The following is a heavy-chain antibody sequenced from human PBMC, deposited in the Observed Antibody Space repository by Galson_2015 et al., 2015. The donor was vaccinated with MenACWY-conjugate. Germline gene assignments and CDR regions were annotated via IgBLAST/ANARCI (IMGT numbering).Heavy chain of an antibody. CDR3: ARMHIVLDATDAFDI. D-gene: IGHD3-22*01. Sequence: PALVKPTQTLTLTCTFSGFSLSTYEMCIYWVRQPPGKALEWLAHIDWRGNKYYTTSLKTRLTISKDTSTNQVVLTMTNVDPVDTATYYCARMHIVLDATDAFDIWGQGTMVTVSS. V-gene: IGHV2-70*18. CDR1: GFSLSTYEMC. J-gene: IGHJ3*02. CDR2: IDWRGNK.